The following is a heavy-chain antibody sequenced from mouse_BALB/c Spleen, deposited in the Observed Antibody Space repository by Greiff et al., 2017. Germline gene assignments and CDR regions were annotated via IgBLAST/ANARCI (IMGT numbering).Heavy chain of an antibody. V-gene: IGHV1-9*01. Sequence: VQGVESGAELMKPGASVKISCKATGYTFSSYWIEWVKQRPGHGLEWIGEILPGSGSTNYNEKFKGKATFTADTSSNTAYMQLSSLTSEDSAVYYCASTTATRGFAYWGQGTLVTVSA. CDR1: GYTFSSYW. J-gene: IGHJ3*01. D-gene: IGHD1-2*01. CDR3: ASTTATRGFAY. CDR2: ILPGSGST.